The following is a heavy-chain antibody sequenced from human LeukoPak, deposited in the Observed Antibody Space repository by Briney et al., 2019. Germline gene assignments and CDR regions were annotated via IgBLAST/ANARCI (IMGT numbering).Heavy chain of an antibody. D-gene: IGHD2-2*01. J-gene: IGHJ4*02. V-gene: IGHV3-30*02. Sequence: GGSLRLSCAASGFTFSSYGMHWVRQAPGEGLEWVAFIRYDGSNKYYADSVKGRFTISRDNPKNTLYLQMNSLRAEDTAVYYCAKDRGYCSSTSCSDYWGQGTLVTVSS. CDR2: IRYDGSNK. CDR1: GFTFSSYG. CDR3: AKDRGYCSSTSCSDY.